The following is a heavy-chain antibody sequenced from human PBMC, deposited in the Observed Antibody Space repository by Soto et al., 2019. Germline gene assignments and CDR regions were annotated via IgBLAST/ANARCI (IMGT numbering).Heavy chain of an antibody. CDR2: INHSGST. Sequence: QVQLQQWGAGLLKPSETLSLTCAVYGGSFSDYYWSWIRQPPGKGLEWIGEINHSGSTNYNPSLKSRVTISVDTSKNQFSLKLSSVTAADTAVYYCARGIGYCTSTSCSPNWFDPWGQGTLVTVSS. V-gene: IGHV4-34*01. CDR1: GGSFSDYY. D-gene: IGHD2-2*01. CDR3: ARGIGYCTSTSCSPNWFDP. J-gene: IGHJ5*02.